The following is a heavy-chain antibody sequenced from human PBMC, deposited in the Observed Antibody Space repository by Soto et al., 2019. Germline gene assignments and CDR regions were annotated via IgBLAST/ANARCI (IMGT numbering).Heavy chain of an antibody. V-gene: IGHV4-31*03. Sequence: QVQLQESGPGLVKPSQTLSLTCTVSGGSISSGGYYWSWIRQHPGKGLEWIGYIYYSGSTYCNPSLKSRVTISVDTSKNQFSLKLSSVTAADTAVYYCARDQDGDYWDNWFDPWGQGTLVTVSS. CDR2: IYYSGST. CDR3: ARDQDGDYWDNWFDP. CDR1: GGSISSGGYY. J-gene: IGHJ5*02. D-gene: IGHD4-17*01.